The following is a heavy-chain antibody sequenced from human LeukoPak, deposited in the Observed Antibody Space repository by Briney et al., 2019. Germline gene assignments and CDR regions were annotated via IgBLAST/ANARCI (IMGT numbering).Heavy chain of an antibody. V-gene: IGHV3-30*18. CDR1: GFTFSSYG. CDR3: AKGPDSYGHYYFDY. Sequence: GGSPRLSCAASGFTFSSYGMHWVRQAPGKGLEWVAVISYDGSNKYYADSVKGRFTISRDNSKNTLYLQMNSLRAEDTAVYYCAKGPDSYGHYYFDYWGQGTLVTVSS. CDR2: ISYDGSNK. J-gene: IGHJ4*02. D-gene: IGHD5-18*01.